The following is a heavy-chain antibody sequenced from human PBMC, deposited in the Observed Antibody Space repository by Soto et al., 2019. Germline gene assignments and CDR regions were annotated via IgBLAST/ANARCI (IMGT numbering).Heavy chain of an antibody. D-gene: IGHD3-3*01. J-gene: IGHJ4*02. Sequence: GGSLRLSCTASGFTFGDYAMSWFRQAPGKGLEWVGFIRSKAYGGTTEYAASVKGRFTISRDDSKSIAYLQMNSLKTEDTAVYYCTRDGVRFLEWLSSTSYYFDYWGQGTLVTVSS. CDR1: GFTFGDYA. CDR2: IRSKAYGGTT. V-gene: IGHV3-49*03. CDR3: TRDGVRFLEWLSSTSYYFDY.